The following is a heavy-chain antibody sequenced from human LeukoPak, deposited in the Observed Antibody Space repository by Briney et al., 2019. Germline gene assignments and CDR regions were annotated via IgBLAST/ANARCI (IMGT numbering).Heavy chain of an antibody. Sequence: PSPTLSLTCTVSGGSISSGDYYWSWLRQPHGRGLDVIGYIYYTGRTSYNTSLKTRVTIPVNTAKTQFSLKLTPVTGADTAVYYCARFYGFPRCAFDIWGQGTMVTVSS. CDR1: GGSISSGDYY. CDR2: IYYTGRT. CDR3: ARFYGFPRCAFDI. D-gene: IGHD3-10*01. J-gene: IGHJ3*02. V-gene: IGHV4-30-4*08.